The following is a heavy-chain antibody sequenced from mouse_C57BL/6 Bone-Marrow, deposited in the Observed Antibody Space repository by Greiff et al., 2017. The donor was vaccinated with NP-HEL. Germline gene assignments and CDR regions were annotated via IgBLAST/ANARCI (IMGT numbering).Heavy chain of an antibody. CDR3: ARHVGYYPYYFDY. CDR2: ISNLAYSI. CDR1: GFTFSDYG. V-gene: IGHV5-15*04. D-gene: IGHD2-3*01. J-gene: IGHJ2*01. Sequence: EVKLEESGGGLVQPGGSLKLSCAASGFTFSDYGMAWVRQAPRKGPEWVAFISNLAYSIYYADTVTGRFTISRENAKNTLYLEMSSLRSEDTAMYYCARHVGYYPYYFDYWGQGTTLTVSS.